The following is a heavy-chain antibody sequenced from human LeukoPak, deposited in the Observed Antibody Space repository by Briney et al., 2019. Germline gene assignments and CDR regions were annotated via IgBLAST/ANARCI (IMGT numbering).Heavy chain of an antibody. CDR2: INHSGST. CDR1: GGSFSGYY. J-gene: IGHJ4*02. V-gene: IGHV4-34*01. Sequence: SETLSLTCAVYGGSFSGYYWSWIRQPPGKGLEWIGEINHSGSTNYNPSLKSRVTISVDTSKNQFSLKLSSVTAADTAVYYCARDRVFYRVPDYWGQGTLVTVSS. D-gene: IGHD2/OR15-2a*01. CDR3: ARDRVFYRVPDY.